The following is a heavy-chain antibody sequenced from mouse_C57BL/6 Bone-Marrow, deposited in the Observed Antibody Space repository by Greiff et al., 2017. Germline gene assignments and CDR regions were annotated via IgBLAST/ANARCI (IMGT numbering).Heavy chain of an antibody. CDR1: GYTFTSYW. CDR2: IYPSDSET. J-gene: IGHJ3*01. Sequence: QVQLQQPGAELVRPGSSVKLSCKASGYTFTSYWMDWVKQRPGQGLEWIGNIYPSDSETHYNQKFKDKATLTVYKSSSTAYMQLSSLTSEDSAVYYCARGDMGWLPSFAYWGQGTLVTVSA. D-gene: IGHD2-3*01. V-gene: IGHV1-61*01. CDR3: ARGDMGWLPSFAY.